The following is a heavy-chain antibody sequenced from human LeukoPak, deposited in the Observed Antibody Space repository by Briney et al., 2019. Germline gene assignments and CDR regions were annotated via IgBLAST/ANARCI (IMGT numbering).Heavy chain of an antibody. CDR1: GYTLTELS. CDR3: AGGSSWYDA. J-gene: IGHJ5*02. V-gene: IGHV1-24*01. Sequence: ASVKVSCKVSGYTLTELSMHWVRQAPGKGLEWMGGFDPEDGETIYAQKFQGRVTMTEGTSTDTAYMELSSLRSEDTAVYYCAGGSSWYDAWGQGTLVTVSS. CDR2: FDPEDGET. D-gene: IGHD6-13*01.